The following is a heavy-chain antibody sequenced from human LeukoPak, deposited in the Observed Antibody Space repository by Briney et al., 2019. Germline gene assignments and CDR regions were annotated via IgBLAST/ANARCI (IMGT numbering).Heavy chain of an antibody. V-gene: IGHV3-74*01. J-gene: IGHJ4*02. CDR3: AFRYCSGGTCYPWLDY. D-gene: IGHD2-15*01. CDR2: INSDGSTT. CDR1: GFAFSTYA. Sequence: GGSLRLSCAASGFAFSTYALSWVRQAPGEGLVWVSRINSDGSTTNYADSVKGRFTISRDNAKNTLYLQMSSLRAEDTAMYYCAFRYCSGGTCYPWLDYWGQGTLVTVSS.